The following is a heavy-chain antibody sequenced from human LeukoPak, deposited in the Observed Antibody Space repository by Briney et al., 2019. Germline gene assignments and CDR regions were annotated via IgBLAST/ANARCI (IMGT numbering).Heavy chain of an antibody. CDR3: AREPLQLWFRESPKGYYGMDV. Sequence: ASVKVSCKASGYTFTSYAMNWVGQAPGQGVEWMGWINTNTGKPTYAQGFTGRFVFSLDTSVSTAYLQISSLKAEDTAVYYCAREPLQLWFRESPKGYYGMDVWGQGTTVTVSS. J-gene: IGHJ6*02. D-gene: IGHD3-10*01. CDR2: INTNTGKP. CDR1: GYTFTSYA. V-gene: IGHV7-4-1*02.